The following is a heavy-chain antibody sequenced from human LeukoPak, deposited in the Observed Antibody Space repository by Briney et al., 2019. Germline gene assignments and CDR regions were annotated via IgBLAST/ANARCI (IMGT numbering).Heavy chain of an antibody. CDR3: AKDRYTSGHDAFDI. J-gene: IGHJ3*02. Sequence: GGSLRLSCAASGFTFSTYALSWVRQAPGKGLEWVSGISGSGGSSYFADSVKGRFTISRDNSKNTLYLQMNSLRAEDTAVYYCAKDRYTSGHDAFDIWGQGTMVTVSS. CDR2: ISGSGGSS. D-gene: IGHD6-19*01. CDR1: GFTFSTYA. V-gene: IGHV3-23*01.